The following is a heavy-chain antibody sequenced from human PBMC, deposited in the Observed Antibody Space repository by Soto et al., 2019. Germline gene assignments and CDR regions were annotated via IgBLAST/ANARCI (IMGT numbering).Heavy chain of an antibody. Sequence: QVQLVQSGAEVKKPGASVKVSCKASGYTFTGYYMHWVRQAPGQGLEWMGWINPNSGGTNYAQKFQGWVTMTRDTSISTAYMELCRLRSDDTAVYYCARGGRTGTWLAPPDYWGQGTLVTVSS. D-gene: IGHD1-7*01. J-gene: IGHJ4*02. V-gene: IGHV1-2*04. CDR2: INPNSGGT. CDR3: ARGGRTGTWLAPPDY. CDR1: GYTFTGYY.